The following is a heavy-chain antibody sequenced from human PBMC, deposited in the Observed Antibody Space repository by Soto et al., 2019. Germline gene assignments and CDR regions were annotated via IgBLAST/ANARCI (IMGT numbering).Heavy chain of an antibody. CDR3: AGGHQGDDDRIGYPTDDY. D-gene: IGHD3-22*01. CDR2: MNPNSGNT. Sequence: QVQLVQSGAEVKKPGASVKVSCKASGYTFTSYDINWVRQATGQGLEWMGWMNPNSGNTGYAQKFQGRVTMTRNTXIXAVXLGLSSMSCEDEAVYYCAGGHQGDDDRIGYPTDDYWGQGTLVTVYS. V-gene: IGHV1-8*01. J-gene: IGHJ4*02. CDR1: GYTFTSYD.